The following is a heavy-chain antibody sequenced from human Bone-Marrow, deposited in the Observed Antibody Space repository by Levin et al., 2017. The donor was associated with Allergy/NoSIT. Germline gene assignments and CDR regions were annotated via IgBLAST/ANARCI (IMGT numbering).Heavy chain of an antibody. CDR2: ISSSGSAI. CDR3: ARGIGGSDNRYYYGMDV. J-gene: IGHJ6*02. D-gene: IGHD3-10*01. V-gene: IGHV3-11*01. Sequence: GESLKISCAASGFIFSDYYMSWVRQAPGKGLVWVSYISSSGSAIYYADSLKGRFTISRDNAKNSLYLQMNSLRADGTAVYYCARGIGGSDNRYYYGMDVWGQGTTVTVSS. CDR1: GFIFSDYY.